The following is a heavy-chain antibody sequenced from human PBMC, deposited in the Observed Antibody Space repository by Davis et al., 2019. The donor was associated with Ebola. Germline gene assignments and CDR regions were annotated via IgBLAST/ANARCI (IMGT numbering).Heavy chain of an antibody. CDR3: ARAALWFGEFIYDGMDV. J-gene: IGHJ6*04. Sequence: ASVKVSCKASGYTFTSYYMHWVRQAPGQGLEWMGIINPSGGSTSYAQKFQGRVTMTRDTSTSTVYMELSSLRSEDTAVYYCARAALWFGEFIYDGMDVWGKGTTVTVSS. D-gene: IGHD3-10*01. CDR1: GYTFTSYY. V-gene: IGHV1-46*01. CDR2: INPSGGST.